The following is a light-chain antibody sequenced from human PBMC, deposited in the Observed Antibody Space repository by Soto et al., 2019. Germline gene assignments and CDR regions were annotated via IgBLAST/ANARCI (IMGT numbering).Light chain of an antibody. CDR1: SSDVGGYNY. CDR2: DVS. V-gene: IGLV2-14*01. Sequence: QSALTQPASVSGSPGQSITISCTGTSSDVGGYNYVSWYQQHPGKAPELMIFDVSNRPSGVSNRFSGSKSGNTASLTISGLQAEDEADYCCSSYTSSSTLYVFGTGTKLTVL. J-gene: IGLJ1*01. CDR3: SSYTSSSTLYV.